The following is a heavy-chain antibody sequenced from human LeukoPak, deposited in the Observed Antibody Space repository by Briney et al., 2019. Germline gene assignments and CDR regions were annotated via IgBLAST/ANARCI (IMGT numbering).Heavy chain of an antibody. CDR3: AREVMVVTAPHYFDY. V-gene: IGHV3-48*02. Sequence: PGGSLRLSCAASGFTFSSYSMNWVRQAPGKGLEWVSYISSSSSTIYYADSVKGRFTISRDNAKNSLYLQMNSLRDEDTAVYYCAREVMVVTAPHYFDYWGQGTLVTVSS. CDR2: ISSSSSTI. J-gene: IGHJ4*02. CDR1: GFTFSSYS. D-gene: IGHD2-21*02.